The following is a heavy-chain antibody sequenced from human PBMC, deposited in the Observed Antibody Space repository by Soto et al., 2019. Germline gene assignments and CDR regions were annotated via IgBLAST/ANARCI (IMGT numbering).Heavy chain of an antibody. V-gene: IGHV1-24*01. CDR2: FDPEDGET. CDR1: GYTLTELS. CDR3: ATPGPGIVVVPAAIDTWHYYGMDV. D-gene: IGHD2-2*02. J-gene: IGHJ6*02. Sequence: ASVKVSCKVSGYTLTELSMHWVRQAPGKGLEWMGGFDPEDGETIYAQKFQGRVTMTEDTSTDTAYMELSSLRSEDTAVYYCATPGPGIVVVPAAIDTWHYYGMDVWGQGTTVTVSS.